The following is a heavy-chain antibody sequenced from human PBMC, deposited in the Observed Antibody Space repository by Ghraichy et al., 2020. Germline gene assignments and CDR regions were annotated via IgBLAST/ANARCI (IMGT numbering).Heavy chain of an antibody. Sequence: SETLSLTCLVSGGSFIRSTYYWGWIRQPPGEGLEFIGDIFYRGRTYYNPSLKSRVTISVDTSKNQFSLKLTSVTAADTAVYYCARLSPHCSSSDGPVLNWGQGTLVTVSS. CDR2: IFYRGRT. CDR1: GGSFIRSTYY. J-gene: IGHJ4*02. V-gene: IGHV4-39*01. CDR3: ARLSPHCSSSDGPVLN. D-gene: IGHD2-2*01.